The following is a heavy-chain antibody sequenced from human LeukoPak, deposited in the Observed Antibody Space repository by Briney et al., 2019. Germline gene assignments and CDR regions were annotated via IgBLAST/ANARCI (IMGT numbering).Heavy chain of an antibody. D-gene: IGHD3-10*01. CDR3: AKRGIVIRAVIIIGFHKEAYYFDY. V-gene: IGHV3-23*01. CDR1: GITLSNYG. Sequence: PGGSLRLSCVVSGITLSNYGMSSVRQAPGKGLEWVSGISERGGSTNYADSVKGRFIISRDTSKNTVYLQMNSLRVEDTAVYFCAKRGIVIRAVIIIGFHKEAYYFDYWGQGILVTVSS. J-gene: IGHJ4*02. CDR2: ISERGGST.